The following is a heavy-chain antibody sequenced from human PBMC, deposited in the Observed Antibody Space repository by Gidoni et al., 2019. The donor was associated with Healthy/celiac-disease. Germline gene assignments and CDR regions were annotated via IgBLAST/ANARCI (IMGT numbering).Heavy chain of an antibody. D-gene: IGHD5-18*01. J-gene: IGHJ4*02. CDR1: GFAFSHAW. Sequence: EVQLGESGGGLVKPGGSVSHACAASGFAFSHAWMSWDRQALGKGLEWVGPINSKSDGGTTDYAAPVKGRFTSSRDDSKNTLYLQMNSLKTEDTAVYYCTTDPRGYSFNWGQGTLVTVSS. CDR2: INSKSDGGTT. V-gene: IGHV3-15*01. CDR3: TTDPRGYSFN.